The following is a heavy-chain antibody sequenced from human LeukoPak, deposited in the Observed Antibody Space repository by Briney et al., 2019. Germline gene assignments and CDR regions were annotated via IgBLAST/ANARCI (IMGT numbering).Heavy chain of an antibody. Sequence: GASVKVSCKASGGTFSSYAISWERQAPGQGLEWMGRIIPILGIANYAQKFQGRVTITADKSTSTAYMELSSLRSEDTAVYYCARTRDGYNYVEWEPFDYWGQGTLVTVSS. CDR1: GGTFSSYA. CDR3: ARTRDGYNYVEWEPFDY. CDR2: IIPILGIA. J-gene: IGHJ4*02. D-gene: IGHD5-12*01. V-gene: IGHV1-69*04.